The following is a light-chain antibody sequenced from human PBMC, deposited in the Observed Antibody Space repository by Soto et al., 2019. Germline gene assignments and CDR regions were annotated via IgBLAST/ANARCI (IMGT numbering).Light chain of an antibody. Sequence: DIVMTQSPLSLPVTPGEPASISCRSSQSLLHSNGFNYLDWYLQKPGQSPQLLIFLGSNRASGVTDKFSGSGSGTDFTLKISRVEAEDFGVYYCMQALQTPLTFGGGTQVEIK. CDR1: QSLLHSNGFNY. V-gene: IGKV2-28*01. J-gene: IGKJ4*01. CDR3: MQALQTPLT. CDR2: LGS.